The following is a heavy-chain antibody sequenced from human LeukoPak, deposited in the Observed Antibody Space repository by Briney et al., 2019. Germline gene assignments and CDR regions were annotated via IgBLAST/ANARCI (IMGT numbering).Heavy chain of an antibody. J-gene: IGHJ4*02. CDR3: ARAPDFWSGYYTRDY. CDR1: GYTFTGYY. Sequence: ASVKVSCKASGYTFTGYYMHWVRQAPGQGLEWMGWINPNSGGTNYAQKFQGRVTMTRDTSISTAYMELSRLRSDDTAVYYCARAPDFWSGYYTRDYWGQGTLVTVSS. D-gene: IGHD3-3*01. CDR2: INPNSGGT. V-gene: IGHV1-2*02.